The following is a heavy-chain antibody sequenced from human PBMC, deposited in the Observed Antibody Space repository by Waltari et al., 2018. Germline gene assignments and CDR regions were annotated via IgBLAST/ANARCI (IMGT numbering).Heavy chain of an antibody. CDR2: IYYSGST. CDR3: AREGYYDSSGWYWDY. V-gene: IGHV4-59*01. CDR1: GGSISSYY. D-gene: IGHD3-22*01. Sequence: QVQLQESGPGLVKPSETLSLTCTVSGGSISSYYWSWIRQPPGKGLEWIGYIYYSGSTDDHPSLEIRVTISVDTSKNQFSLKLSSVTAADTAVYYCAREGYYDSSGWYWDYWGQGTLVTVSS. J-gene: IGHJ4*02.